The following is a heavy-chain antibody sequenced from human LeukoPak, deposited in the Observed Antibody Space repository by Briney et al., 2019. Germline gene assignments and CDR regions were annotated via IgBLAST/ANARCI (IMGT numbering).Heavy chain of an antibody. D-gene: IGHD6-13*01. J-gene: IGHJ4*02. Sequence: ASVKVSCKASGGTFSSYAISWVRQAPGQGLEWMGWISVYNGKTTYAQYLHDRVTMTTNTSTSTAYMELRSLRSDDTAVYYCAIQYSSSLYYFDYWGQGTLDTVSS. CDR2: ISVYNGKT. CDR3: AIQYSSSLYYFDY. V-gene: IGHV1-18*01. CDR1: GGTFSSYA.